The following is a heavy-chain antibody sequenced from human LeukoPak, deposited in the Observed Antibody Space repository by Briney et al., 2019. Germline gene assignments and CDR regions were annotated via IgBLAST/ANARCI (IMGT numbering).Heavy chain of an antibody. CDR3: ARVRRAFGVVASPDALDV. D-gene: IGHD3-3*01. J-gene: IGHJ3*01. V-gene: IGHV1-18*01. CDR1: GYTFNSYP. Sequence: ASVKVSCKASGYTFNSYPLTWVRHAPGVGFEWVGWITADNFNTNYAQKFQGRVTLTKETSTNTAYMEMRSLMSDDTAVYYCARVRRAFGVVASPDALDVWGQGTAVTVSS. CDR2: ITADNFNT.